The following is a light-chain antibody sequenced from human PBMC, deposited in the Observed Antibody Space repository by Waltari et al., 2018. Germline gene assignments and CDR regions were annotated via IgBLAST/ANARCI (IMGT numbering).Light chain of an antibody. Sequence: DIQMTQSPYTLSASVGDRVTITCRASQSISNWLAWYQQKPGKAPKLLIYKASNLESGVPSRFSGSGSGTEFILTIKSLQPDDFATYYCQQYNSYSITFGQGTRLEIK. CDR3: QQYNSYSIT. CDR2: KAS. CDR1: QSISNW. V-gene: IGKV1-5*03. J-gene: IGKJ5*01.